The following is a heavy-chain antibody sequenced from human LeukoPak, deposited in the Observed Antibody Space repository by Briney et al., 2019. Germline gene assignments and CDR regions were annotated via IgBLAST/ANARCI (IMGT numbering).Heavy chain of an antibody. D-gene: IGHD6-13*01. CDR1: GGTFSSYA. V-gene: IGHV1-69*04. J-gene: IGHJ5*02. CDR2: IIPILGIA. Sequence: SVKVSCKASGGTFSSYAISWVRQAPGQGLEWMGRIIPILGIANYAQKVQGRVTITADKSTSTAYVELSSLRSEDTAVYYCANSVVIAAACTWFDPGGQGTLVTVSS. CDR3: ANSVVIAAACTWFDP.